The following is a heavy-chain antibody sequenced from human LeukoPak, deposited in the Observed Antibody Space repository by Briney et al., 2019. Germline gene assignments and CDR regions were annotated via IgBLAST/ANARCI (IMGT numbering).Heavy chain of an antibody. J-gene: IGHJ4*02. CDR3: AKDDYYDSSGFHDY. CDR2: ISGSGGST. CDR1: GFTFSSYA. V-gene: IGHV3-23*01. D-gene: IGHD3-22*01. Sequence: GGSLRLSCAASGFTFSSYAMSWVRQAPGKGLEWVSAISGSGGSTYYADSVKGRFTISRDNSKNTLYLQMNSLRAEDTAVYYCAKDDYYDSSGFHDYRGQGTLVTVSS.